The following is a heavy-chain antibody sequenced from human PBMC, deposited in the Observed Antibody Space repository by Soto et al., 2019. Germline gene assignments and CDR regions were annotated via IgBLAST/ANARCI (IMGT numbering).Heavy chain of an antibody. V-gene: IGHV4-39*01. D-gene: IGHD5-12*01. CDR2: IHHTGST. J-gene: IGHJ5*02. CDR1: GRSISEINSY. Sequence: SETLSLTCSVSGRSISEINSYWGWIRQTPGGGLGWIGTIHHTGSTYYNPSLKSRVIISLDTSKNQFSLKLSSVTAADTALYYCARPEGGYGSGYSWFDPWGQGTRVTVSS. CDR3: ARPEGGYGSGYSWFDP.